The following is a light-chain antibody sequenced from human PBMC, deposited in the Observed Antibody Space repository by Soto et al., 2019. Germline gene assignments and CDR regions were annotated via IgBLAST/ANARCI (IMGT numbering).Light chain of an antibody. J-gene: IGKJ2*01. Sequence: EIVLTQSPGTLSLSPGATATLSCRASQSVSSSYLAWYQQKPGQAPRLRIYGASSRATGIPDRFSGSGSGTDFTLTISRLEPEDFAVYYCQQYGSSPPYTFGQGTKLEIK. CDR3: QQYGSSPPYT. CDR2: GAS. V-gene: IGKV3-20*01. CDR1: QSVSSSY.